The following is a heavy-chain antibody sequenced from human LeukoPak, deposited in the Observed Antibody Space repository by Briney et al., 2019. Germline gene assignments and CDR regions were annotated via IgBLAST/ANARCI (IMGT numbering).Heavy chain of an antibody. CDR3: ARDAHYYDSSGYYQN. V-gene: IGHV1-18*01. D-gene: IGHD3-22*01. CDR2: ISAYNGNT. Sequence: GASVTVSCKASGYTFTSYGISWVRQAPGQGLEWMGWISAYNGNTNYAQKLQGRVTMTTDTSTSTAYMELRSLRSDDTAVYYCARDAHYYDSSGYYQNWGQGTLVTVSS. CDR1: GYTFTSYG. J-gene: IGHJ4*02.